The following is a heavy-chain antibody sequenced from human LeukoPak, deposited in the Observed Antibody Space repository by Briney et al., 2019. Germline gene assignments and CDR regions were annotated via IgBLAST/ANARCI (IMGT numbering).Heavy chain of an antibody. V-gene: IGHV4-39*01. CDR3: ASPITYTSSWPLGY. CDR2: IYYSGST. D-gene: IGHD6-13*01. J-gene: IGHJ4*02. Sequence: PSETLSPTCTVSGGSISGSTSYWGWIRQPPGKGLEWIGSIYYSGSTKYNPSLESRITISVDTSKNQFSLKLTSVTAADTALYYCASPITYTSSWPLGYWGQGTLVTVSS. CDR1: GGSISGSTSY.